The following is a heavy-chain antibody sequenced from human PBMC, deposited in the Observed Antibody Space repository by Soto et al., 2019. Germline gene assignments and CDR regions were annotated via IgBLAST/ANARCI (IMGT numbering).Heavy chain of an antibody. Sequence: PSGTLSLTCTVSGGSISSGDYYWSLIRQPPGKGLEWIGYIYYSGSTYYNPSLKSRVTISVDTSKNQFSLKLSSVTAADTAVYYCARRPQDCSGGRCYLYFHHWGQGTLVTVSS. CDR3: ARRPQDCSGGRCYLYFHH. J-gene: IGHJ1*01. D-gene: IGHD2-15*01. CDR2: IYYSGST. V-gene: IGHV4-30-4*01. CDR1: GGSISSGDYY.